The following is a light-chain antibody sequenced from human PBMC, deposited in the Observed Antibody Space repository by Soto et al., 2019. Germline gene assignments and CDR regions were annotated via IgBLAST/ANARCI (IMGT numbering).Light chain of an antibody. Sequence: ALTQSPGTLSLSPLARATLSWSSSQTIANNYLTWYQQKPGQAPRVLIYDASTRATGIPDRFSGSGSGTDFTLTISRLEPEDFAVYYCQQYGTSPWTLGQGTKVDI. CDR2: DAS. CDR3: QQYGTSPWT. CDR1: QTIANNY. V-gene: IGKV3-20*01. J-gene: IGKJ1*01.